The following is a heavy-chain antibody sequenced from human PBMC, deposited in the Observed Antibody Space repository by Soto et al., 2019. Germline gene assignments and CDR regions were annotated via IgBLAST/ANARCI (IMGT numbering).Heavy chain of an antibody. J-gene: IGHJ4*02. Sequence: PGGSLRLSCAASGFTFSNYWMHWVRQAPGKGLVWISRMNSDGSNTVYADAVKGRFTISRDNAKNTLYLQMNSLRAEDTAVYYCAIPDYYDSSGYYPLPGYWGQGTLVTVSS. V-gene: IGHV3-74*01. CDR2: MNSDGSNT. CDR3: AIPDYYDSSGYYPLPGY. CDR1: GFTFSNYW. D-gene: IGHD3-22*01.